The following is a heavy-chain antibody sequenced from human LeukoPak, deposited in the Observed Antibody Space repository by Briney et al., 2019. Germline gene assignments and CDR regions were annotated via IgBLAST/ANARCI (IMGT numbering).Heavy chain of an antibody. CDR3: ARDSSGWPFDY. V-gene: IGHV3-30*03. Sequence: GGSLRLSCAASGFTLSIHWMNWVRQAPGKGLEWVAVISYDGSNKYYADPVKGRFTISRDNAKNTLYLQMNSLRAEDTAVYYCARDSSGWPFDYWGQGTLVTVSS. CDR1: GFTLSIHW. CDR2: ISYDGSNK. J-gene: IGHJ4*02. D-gene: IGHD6-19*01.